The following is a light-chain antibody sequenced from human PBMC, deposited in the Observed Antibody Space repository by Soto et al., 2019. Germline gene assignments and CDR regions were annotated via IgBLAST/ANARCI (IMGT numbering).Light chain of an antibody. CDR3: QHSGLTPRT. J-gene: IGKJ5*01. V-gene: IGKV1-39*01. CDR2: AAS. CDR1: QSISTS. Sequence: DIQMTQSPSSLSASVGDRVTITCRASQSISTSLHWYQQQPGKAPKVLIYAASSLQSVVPSRFSGSGSGKVSTLTTTSQQPEDSATYCCQHSGLTPRTFGQGTRLE.